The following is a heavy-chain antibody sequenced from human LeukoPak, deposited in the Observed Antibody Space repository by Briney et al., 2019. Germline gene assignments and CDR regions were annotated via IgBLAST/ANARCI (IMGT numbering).Heavy chain of an antibody. V-gene: IGHV4-34*01. CDR3: ARGRRGRSIFGVVSLSYFDY. J-gene: IGHJ4*02. Sequence: SETLSLTCAVYGGSFSGYYWSWIRQPPGKGLEWIGEINPSGSTNYNPSLKSRVTISVDTSKNQFSLKLSSVTAADTAVYYCARGRRGRSIFGVVSLSYFDYWGQGTLVTVSS. CDR2: INPSGST. D-gene: IGHD3-3*01. CDR1: GGSFSGYY.